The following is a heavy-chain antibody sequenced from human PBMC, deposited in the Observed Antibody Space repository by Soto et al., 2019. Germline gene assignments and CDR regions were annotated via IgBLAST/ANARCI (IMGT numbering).Heavy chain of an antibody. CDR2: INAGNGNT. CDR3: ARVYSSGWYGTQPWPSPENWFDP. D-gene: IGHD6-19*01. Sequence: GASVKVSCKASGYTFTSYAMHWVRQAPGQRLEWMGWINAGNGNTKYSQKFQGRVTITRDTSASTAYMELSSLRSEDTAVYYCARVYSSGWYGTQPWPSPENWFDPWGQGTLVTVSS. CDR1: GYTFTSYA. V-gene: IGHV1-3*01. J-gene: IGHJ5*02.